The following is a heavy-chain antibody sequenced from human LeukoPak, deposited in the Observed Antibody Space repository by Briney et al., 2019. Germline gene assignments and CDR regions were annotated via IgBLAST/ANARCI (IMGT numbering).Heavy chain of an antibody. Sequence: SETLSLTCTVSGGSISSYYWSWIRQPPGKGLEWIGYIYYSGSTNYNPSLKSRVTISVDTSKNQFSLNVSSVTAADTSVYYCARRRRIYGDYFVRAFDIWGQGTMVTVSS. CDR1: GGSISSYY. D-gene: IGHD4-17*01. CDR3: ARRRRIYGDYFVRAFDI. J-gene: IGHJ3*02. V-gene: IGHV4-59*12. CDR2: IYYSGST.